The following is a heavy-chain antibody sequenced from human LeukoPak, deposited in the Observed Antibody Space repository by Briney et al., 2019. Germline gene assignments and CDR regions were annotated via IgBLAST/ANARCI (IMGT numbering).Heavy chain of an antibody. J-gene: IGHJ4*02. CDR2: ISGSGTKT. CDR1: GFTFNTYA. Sequence: PGGSLRLSCAASGFTFNTYAMTWVRQAPGKGLEWVSTISGSGTKTYYADSVKGRFTISRDNSKNTLYLQMNSLRAEDTAVYFCASKRPDVLAPSDYWGQGTRVTVSS. V-gene: IGHV3-23*01. D-gene: IGHD1-14*01. CDR3: ASKRPDVLAPSDY.